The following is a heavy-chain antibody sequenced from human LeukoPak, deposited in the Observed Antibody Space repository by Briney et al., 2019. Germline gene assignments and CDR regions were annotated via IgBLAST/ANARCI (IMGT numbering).Heavy chain of an antibody. Sequence: GGSLRLSCAASGFTFRSYAMSWVRQAPGEGLEWVSSIGATSGTTYYADSVKGRFTISRDNSQNTLYLQMNGLRAEDTAVYYCAKALSYWNYFDYWGQGTLVTVSS. CDR3: AKALSYWNYFDY. CDR2: IGATSGTT. D-gene: IGHD1-1*01. J-gene: IGHJ4*02. V-gene: IGHV3-23*01. CDR1: GFTFRSYA.